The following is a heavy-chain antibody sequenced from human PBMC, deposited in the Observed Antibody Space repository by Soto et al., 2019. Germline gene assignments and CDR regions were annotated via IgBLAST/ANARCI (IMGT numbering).Heavy chain of an antibody. V-gene: IGHV4-30-4*01. CDR2: IYYSGST. Sequence: SETLSLTSTVSGGSISRGNYYWGWLRQPPGKGLEWLGYIYYSGSTYYNPSLKSRVTISVDTSKNQFSLKLSSVTAADTAVYYCAREGYYYGSGSYSWFDPWGQGTLVTVSS. J-gene: IGHJ5*02. D-gene: IGHD3-10*01. CDR3: AREGYYYGSGSYSWFDP. CDR1: GGSISRGNYY.